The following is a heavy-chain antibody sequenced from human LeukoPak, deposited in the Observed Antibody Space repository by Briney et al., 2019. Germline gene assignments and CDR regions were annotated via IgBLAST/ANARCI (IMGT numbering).Heavy chain of an antibody. D-gene: IGHD3-22*01. V-gene: IGHV1-18*01. CDR1: GYTFTSYG. Sequence: ASVNVSCTASGYTFTSYGISWVRHAPGQGLEWMGRISAYNGNTNYTQKLQGRVTMTTDTSTSTAYMELRSLRSDDTAVYYCARGFYYDSSGYRDAFDIWGQGTMVTVSS. CDR2: ISAYNGNT. J-gene: IGHJ3*02. CDR3: ARGFYYDSSGYRDAFDI.